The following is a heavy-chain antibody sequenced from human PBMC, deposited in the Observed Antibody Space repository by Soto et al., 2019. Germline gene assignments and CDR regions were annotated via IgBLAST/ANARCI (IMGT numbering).Heavy chain of an antibody. D-gene: IGHD5-12*01. J-gene: IGHJ4*02. CDR3: ARHWLQLLDN. Sequence: QLQVQESGPGLVKPSETLSVTCSVSGASISDSAYFWGWIRQPPGKGLEWIGSIYSSGNTYHNPSLKSRVAISVDTSKNQVSLKLSSVTAADTAVYYCARHWLQLLDNWGQGTLVTVSS. V-gene: IGHV4-39*01. CDR2: IYSSGNT. CDR1: GASISDSAYF.